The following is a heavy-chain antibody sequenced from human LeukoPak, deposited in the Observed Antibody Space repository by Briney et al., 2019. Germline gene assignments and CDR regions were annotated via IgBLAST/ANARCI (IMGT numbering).Heavy chain of an antibody. J-gene: IGHJ3*02. CDR3: ATEIGWCSGDCDLIGGTFDI. V-gene: IGHV3-30-3*01. D-gene: IGHD2-21*02. CDR2: ISHNGSNR. CDR1: GFTFSSYA. Sequence: GGSLRLSCAASGFTFSSYAMHWVRQGPGKGLGWVAVISHNGSNRFYAGSVKGRFTPSRDNSKNTLYLQINSQRAEDTVVYYCATEIGWCSGDCDLIGGTFDIWGQGTIFTVS.